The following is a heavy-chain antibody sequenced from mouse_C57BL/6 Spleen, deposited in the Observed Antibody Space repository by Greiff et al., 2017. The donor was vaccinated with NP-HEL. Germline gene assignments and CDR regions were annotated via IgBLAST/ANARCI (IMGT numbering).Heavy chain of an antibody. V-gene: IGHV5-16*01. CDR3: ARVRDGYTRDYAMDY. D-gene: IGHD2-3*01. J-gene: IGHJ4*01. CDR1: GFTFSDYY. Sequence: EVHLVESEGGLVQPGSSMKLSCTASGFTFSDYYMAWVRQVPEKGLEWVANINYDGSSTYYLDSLKSRFIISRDNAKNILYLQMSSLKSEDTATYYCARVRDGYTRDYAMDYWGQGTSVTVSS. CDR2: INYDGSST.